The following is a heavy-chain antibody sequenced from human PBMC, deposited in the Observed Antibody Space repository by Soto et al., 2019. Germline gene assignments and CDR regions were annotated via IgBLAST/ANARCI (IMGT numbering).Heavy chain of an antibody. CDR1: VGSIRSYY. V-gene: IGHV4-59*08. J-gene: IGHJ6*03. Sequence: PSETLSLTCTVSVGSIRSYYWSWIRQPPGKGLEWIGYIYYSGSTNYNPSLKSRVTISVDTSKNQFSLKLSSVTAADTAVYYCASNIFSTVTTHYYMDFWGKGTTVTVSS. CDR2: IYYSGST. D-gene: IGHD4-17*01. CDR3: ASNIFSTVTTHYYMDF.